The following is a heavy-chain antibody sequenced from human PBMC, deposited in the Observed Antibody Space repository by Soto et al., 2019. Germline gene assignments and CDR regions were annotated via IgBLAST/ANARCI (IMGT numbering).Heavy chain of an antibody. Sequence: EVQLVESGGGLVQPGGSLKLSCAASGFTFSGSAMHWVRQASGKGLEWVGRIRSKANSYATAYAASVKGRFTISRDDSQNTAYLQMHSLKTEDTAVYYCTADTAMTNYGMDVWGQGTTVTVSS. D-gene: IGHD5-18*01. CDR3: TADTAMTNYGMDV. J-gene: IGHJ6*02. CDR2: IRSKANSYAT. CDR1: GFTFSGSA. V-gene: IGHV3-73*02.